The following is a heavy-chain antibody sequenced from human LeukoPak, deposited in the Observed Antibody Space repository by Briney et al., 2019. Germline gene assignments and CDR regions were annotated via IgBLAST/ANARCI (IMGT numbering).Heavy chain of an antibody. CDR1: GFTFSSYW. CDR2: IKRDGSEK. CDR3: ARGYGDSIHFDY. V-gene: IGHV3-7*04. D-gene: IGHD4-17*01. Sequence: PGGSLRLSCAASGFTFSSYWMSWVRQAPGKGLEWLANIKRDGSEKYYVDSVKGRFTISRDNDKNSLYLQMNSLRVEEAAVYYCARGYGDSIHFDYWGQGTLVTVSS. J-gene: IGHJ4*02.